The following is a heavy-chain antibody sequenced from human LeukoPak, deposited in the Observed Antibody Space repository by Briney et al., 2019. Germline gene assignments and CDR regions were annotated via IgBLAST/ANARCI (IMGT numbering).Heavy chain of an antibody. CDR2: IKTKPFGGTS. J-gene: IGHJ3*01. CDR1: TFTFGDYP. Sequence: GGSLRLSCTSATFTFGDYPLSWVRQAPGRGLEWITFIKTKPFGGTSEYAASVKGRFTFSRDDSKNIAYLQMNRLNTEDTAVYYCTRHQSPYLDAFDLWGQGTMVTVAS. CDR3: TRHQSPYLDAFDL. D-gene: IGHD2-2*01. V-gene: IGHV3-49*04.